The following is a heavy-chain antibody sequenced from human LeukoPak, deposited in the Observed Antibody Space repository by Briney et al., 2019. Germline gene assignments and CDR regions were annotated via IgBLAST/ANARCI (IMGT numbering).Heavy chain of an antibody. CDR1: GFTFSSYW. J-gene: IGHJ5*02. Sequence: PGGSLRLSCEASGFTFSSYWMSWVRQAPGKGLEWVAVIWYDGSNKYYADSVKGRFTISRDNSKNTLYLQMNSLRAEDTAVYYCARDHSSSYPAGWFDPWGQGTLVTVSS. D-gene: IGHD6-6*01. V-gene: IGHV3-33*08. CDR2: IWYDGSNK. CDR3: ARDHSSSYPAGWFDP.